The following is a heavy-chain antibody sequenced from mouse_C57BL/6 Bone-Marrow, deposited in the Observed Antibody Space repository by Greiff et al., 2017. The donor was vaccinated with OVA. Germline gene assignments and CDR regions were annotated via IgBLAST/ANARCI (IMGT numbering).Heavy chain of an antibody. CDR3: ARLGRPWFAY. Sequence: VHVKQSGPVLVKPGASVKMSCKASGYTFTDYYMNWVKQSHGKSLEWIGVINPYNGGTSYNQKFKGKATLTVDKSSSTAYMELNSLTSEDSAVYYCARLGRPWFAYWGQGTLVTVSA. CDR1: GYTFTDYY. CDR2: INPYNGGT. J-gene: IGHJ3*01. V-gene: IGHV1-19*01.